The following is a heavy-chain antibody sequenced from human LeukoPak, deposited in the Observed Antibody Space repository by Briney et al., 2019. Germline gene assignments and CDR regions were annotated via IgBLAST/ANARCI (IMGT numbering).Heavy chain of an antibody. Sequence: GGSLRLSCAASGFTFSSYGMHWVRQAPGKGLEWVAVIWYDGSNKYYADSVKGRFIISRDNSKNTLYLQMNSLRAEDTAVYYCARVNDFWSGYYTFDYWGQGTLVTVSS. CDR3: ARVNDFWSGYYTFDY. CDR2: IWYDGSNK. J-gene: IGHJ4*02. CDR1: GFTFSSYG. V-gene: IGHV3-33*01. D-gene: IGHD3-3*01.